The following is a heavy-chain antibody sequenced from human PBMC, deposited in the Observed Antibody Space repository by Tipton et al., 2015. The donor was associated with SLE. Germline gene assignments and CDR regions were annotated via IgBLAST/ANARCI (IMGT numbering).Heavy chain of an antibody. CDR1: GDSISSDAYY. Sequence: TLSLTCTVSGDSISSDAYYWSWIRQHPGKGLEWIGYIYYSGSTYYNPSLKSRVTISVDTSKNQFSLNLRSVTPEDTAVYYCARESSGWYYFDYWGQGTLVTVSS. V-gene: IGHV4-31*03. CDR3: ARESSGWYYFDY. CDR2: IYYSGST. J-gene: IGHJ4*02. D-gene: IGHD6-19*01.